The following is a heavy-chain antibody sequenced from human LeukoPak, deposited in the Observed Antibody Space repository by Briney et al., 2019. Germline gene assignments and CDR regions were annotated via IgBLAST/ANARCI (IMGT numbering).Heavy chain of an antibody. J-gene: IGHJ3*02. D-gene: IGHD3-22*01. CDR1: GFALSTSGVG. CDR2: IYWNDDK. V-gene: IGHV2-5*01. CDR3: AHRRSNYYDSSGYYYDAFDI. Sequence: SGPTLVNPPQTLTLTCTFSGFALSTSGVGVGWIRQPPGKALEWLALIYWNDDKRYSPSLKSRLTITKDTSKNQVVLTMTNMDPVDTATYYCAHRRSNYYDSSGYYYDAFDIWGQGTMVTVSS.